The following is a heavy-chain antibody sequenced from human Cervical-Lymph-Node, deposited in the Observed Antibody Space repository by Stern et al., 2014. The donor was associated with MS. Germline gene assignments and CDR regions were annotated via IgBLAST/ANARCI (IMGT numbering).Heavy chain of an antibody. CDR3: ARAGARESSSGWYGYED. D-gene: IGHD6-19*01. CDR2: IHDSGST. J-gene: IGHJ4*02. CDR1: GGSVSSGNYY. V-gene: IGHV4-61*01. Sequence: QLQLQESGPGLVKPSETLSLTCTVSGGSVSSGNYYWSWIRQPPGKGLEWIGYIHDSGSTSYNPSLKSRVAISVDTSKNQFSLRLSAVSAADRAVYYCARAGARESSSGWYGYEDWGQGTLVTVSS.